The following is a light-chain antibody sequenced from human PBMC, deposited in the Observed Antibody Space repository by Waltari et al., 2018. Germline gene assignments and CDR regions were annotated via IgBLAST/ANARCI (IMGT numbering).Light chain of an antibody. CDR2: WAS. CDR3: QQYYTTPHT. Sequence: DIVMTQSPDSLAVSLGERATINCKSSQSVLHSSQNKNFLAWYQHKPRQPPKLLIYWASTRQSGVPYRVSGSGSGTDFTLTISGLQAEDVAVYYCQQYYTTPHTFGQGTKLEIK. CDR1: QSVLHSSQNKNF. V-gene: IGKV4-1*01. J-gene: IGKJ2*01.